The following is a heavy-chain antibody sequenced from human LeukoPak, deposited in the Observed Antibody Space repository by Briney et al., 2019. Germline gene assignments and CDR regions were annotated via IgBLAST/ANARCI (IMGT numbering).Heavy chain of an antibody. Sequence: SETLSLTCAVYGGSFSGYYWSWIRQPPGKGLEWIGEINHSGSTNYNPSLKSRVTISVDTSKNQFSLKLSSVTAADTAVYYCARHSIHSSSGDFDYWGQGTLVTVSS. CDR2: INHSGST. CDR1: GGSFSGYY. V-gene: IGHV4-34*01. D-gene: IGHD6-13*01. CDR3: ARHSIHSSSGDFDY. J-gene: IGHJ4*02.